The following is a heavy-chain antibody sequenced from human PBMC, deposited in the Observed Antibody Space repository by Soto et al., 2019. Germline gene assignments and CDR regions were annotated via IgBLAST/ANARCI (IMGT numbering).Heavy chain of an antibody. CDR1: GGPISSYY. Sequence: QVQLQESGPGLVKPSETLSLTCTVSGGPISSYYWSWIRQPPGKGLEWIGYIYYSGSTNYNPSLKSRVTISVDTSKNQFSLKLSSVTAADTAVYYCARVERQLGTDYWGQGTLVTVSS. V-gene: IGHV4-59*01. CDR3: ARVERQLGTDY. D-gene: IGHD6-6*01. J-gene: IGHJ4*02. CDR2: IYYSGST.